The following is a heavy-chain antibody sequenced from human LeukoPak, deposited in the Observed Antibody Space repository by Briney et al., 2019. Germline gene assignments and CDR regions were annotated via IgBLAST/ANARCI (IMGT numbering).Heavy chain of an antibody. CDR1: GFTFSSYA. J-gene: IGHJ6*02. Sequence: GGSLRLSCAASGFTFSSYALSWVRQAPGEGLEWVSAISGSGGSTYSADSVKGRFTISRDNSKNTLYLQMNSLRAEDTAVYYCAKVRLPNFSYYYGMDVWGQGTTVTVSS. CDR3: AKVRLPNFSYYYGMDV. V-gene: IGHV3-23*01. CDR2: ISGSGGST.